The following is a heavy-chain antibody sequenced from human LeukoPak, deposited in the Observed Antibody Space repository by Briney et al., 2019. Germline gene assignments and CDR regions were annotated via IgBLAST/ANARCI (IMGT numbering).Heavy chain of an antibody. CDR2: FDPEDGET. J-gene: IGHJ4*02. CDR1: GYTLTELS. V-gene: IGHV1-24*01. Sequence: ASVKVSCKFSGYTLTELSMHWVRQAPGKGLEWMGGFDPEDGETIYAQKFQGRVTMTEDTSTDTAYMELSSLRSEDTAVYYCAIVNAFRWSSFYWGQGTLVTVSS. CDR3: AIVNAFRWSSFY. D-gene: IGHD4-23*01.